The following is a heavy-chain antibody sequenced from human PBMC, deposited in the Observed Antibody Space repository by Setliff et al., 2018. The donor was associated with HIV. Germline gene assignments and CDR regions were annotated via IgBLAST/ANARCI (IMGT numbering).Heavy chain of an antibody. CDR2: ISVYNGNI. CDR1: GYTFTSYS. J-gene: IGHJ3*02. CDR3: AREPDYGIRDAFDI. V-gene: IGHV1-18*01. Sequence: ASVKVSCKASGYTFTSYSLNWVRQAPGQGLEWMGWISVYNGNINYAQKLQGRVTMTTDTSTSTAYMELSSLRSEDTAVYYCAREPDYGIRDAFDIWGQGTMVTVSS. D-gene: IGHD4-17*01.